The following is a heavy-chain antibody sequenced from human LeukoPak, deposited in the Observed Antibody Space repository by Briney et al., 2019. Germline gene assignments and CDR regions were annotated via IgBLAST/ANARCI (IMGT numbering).Heavy chain of an antibody. J-gene: IGHJ4*02. V-gene: IGHV1-69*06. D-gene: IGHD6-19*01. CDR1: GYTFTSYG. CDR3: ALTENSIAVAGTYYFDY. CDR2: IIPIFGTA. Sequence: GASVKVSCKASGYTFTSYGISWVRQAPGQGLEWMGGIIPIFGTANYAQKFQGRVTITADKSTSTAYMELSSLRSEDTAVYYCALTENSIAVAGTYYFDYWGQGTLVTVSS.